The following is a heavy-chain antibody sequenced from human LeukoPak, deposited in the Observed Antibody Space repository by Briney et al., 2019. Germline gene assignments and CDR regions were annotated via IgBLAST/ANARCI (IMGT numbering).Heavy chain of an antibody. D-gene: IGHD6-19*01. CDR3: ALYSSGFEGSYFDY. Sequence: ASVKVSCKASGYTFTGYYMHWVRQAPGQGLEWMGWINPNSGGTNYAQKFQGRVAMTRDTSISTAYMELSRLRSDDTAVYYCALYSSGFEGSYFDYWGQGTLVTVSS. V-gene: IGHV1-2*02. CDR2: INPNSGGT. CDR1: GYTFTGYY. J-gene: IGHJ4*02.